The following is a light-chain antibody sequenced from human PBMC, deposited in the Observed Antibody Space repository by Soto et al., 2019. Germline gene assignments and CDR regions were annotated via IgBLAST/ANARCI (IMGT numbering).Light chain of an antibody. V-gene: IGLV2-14*03. Sequence: QSALIQPASVSGSPGQSITISCTGTSSDIGAYNYVSWYRQHPGKAPQLLIYDVNNRPSGVSHRFSGSKSGNTASLTISGLQSEDEADYFCTSYTGSNTLEVFGPGTKLTVL. CDR2: DVN. CDR1: SSDIGAYNY. J-gene: IGLJ1*01. CDR3: TSYTGSNTLEV.